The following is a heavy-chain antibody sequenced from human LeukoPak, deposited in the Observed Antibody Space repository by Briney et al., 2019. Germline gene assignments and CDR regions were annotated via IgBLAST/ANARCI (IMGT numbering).Heavy chain of an antibody. CDR2: IYTSGST. J-gene: IGHJ2*01. V-gene: IGHV4-4*07. CDR1: GGSISRYY. D-gene: IGHD6-19*01. Sequence: EPLSLTCTLSGGSISRYYRRWIRQPAGKGLEWIGRIYTSGSTNYNPSLKSRVTMSVDTSKTQFSLKLSSVTAADTAVYYCARARIAVAGTGSYWYFDLWGRGTLVTVSS. CDR3: ARARIAVAGTGSYWYFDL.